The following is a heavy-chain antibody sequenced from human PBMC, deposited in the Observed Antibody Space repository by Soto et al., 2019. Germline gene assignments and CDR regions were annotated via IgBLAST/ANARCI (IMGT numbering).Heavy chain of an antibody. CDR2: ISAYNGNT. D-gene: IGHD3-16*02. J-gene: IGHJ4*02. Sequence: ASVKGSCKASGYTFTSYGISWVRQAPGQGLEWMGWISAYNGNTNYAQKLQGRVTMTTDTSTSTAYMELRSLRSDDTAVYYCARNSLWDGGVVVSPPLGFDDWGQETLVTGSS. CDR3: ARNSLWDGGVVVSPPLGFDD. V-gene: IGHV1-18*01. CDR1: GYTFTSYG.